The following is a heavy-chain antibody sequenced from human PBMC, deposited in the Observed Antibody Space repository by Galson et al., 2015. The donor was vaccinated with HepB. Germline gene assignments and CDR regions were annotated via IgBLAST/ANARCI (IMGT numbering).Heavy chain of an antibody. V-gene: IGHV1-2*02. CDR1: GYTFTDYY. CDR2: INPNGGGT. Sequence: QSGAEVKKPGASVKVSCKASGYTFTDYYLHWVRQAPGQGLEWMGWINPNGGGTNYAQKFQGSVTMTRDTSISTAYMDLSRLTSHDTAVYYCARARSVGDYAGPVDIWGQGTMVTVSS. CDR3: ARARSVGDYAGPVDI. D-gene: IGHD4-17*01. J-gene: IGHJ3*02.